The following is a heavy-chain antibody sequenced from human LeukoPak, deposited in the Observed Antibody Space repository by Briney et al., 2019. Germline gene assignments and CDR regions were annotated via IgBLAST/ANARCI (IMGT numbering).Heavy chain of an antibody. V-gene: IGHV4-59*01. CDR3: ARRVYYYDSSGYYVFDY. J-gene: IGHJ4*02. D-gene: IGHD3-22*01. CDR2: IYYSGST. CDR1: GGSISSYY. Sequence: SETLSPTCTVSGGSISSYYWSWIRQPPGKGLEWIGYIYYSGSTNYNPSLKSRVTISVDTSKNQFSLKLSSVTAADTAVYYCARRVYYYDSSGYYVFDYWGQGTLVTVSS.